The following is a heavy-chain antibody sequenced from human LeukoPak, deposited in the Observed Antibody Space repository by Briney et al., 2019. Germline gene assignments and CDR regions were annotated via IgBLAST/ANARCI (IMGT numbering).Heavy chain of an antibody. J-gene: IGHJ4*02. Sequence: PGGSLRLSCAASGFTFSTYSMNWVRQAPGRGLEWVSLSASSTGTNYADSVKGRFTISRDNSKNTLYLQMNSLRAEDTAVYYCAKRFSQGGGLGYYFDYWGQGTLVTVSS. D-gene: IGHD4-23*01. CDR1: GFTFSTYS. V-gene: IGHV3-23*01. CDR2: SASSTGT. CDR3: AKRFSQGGGLGYYFDY.